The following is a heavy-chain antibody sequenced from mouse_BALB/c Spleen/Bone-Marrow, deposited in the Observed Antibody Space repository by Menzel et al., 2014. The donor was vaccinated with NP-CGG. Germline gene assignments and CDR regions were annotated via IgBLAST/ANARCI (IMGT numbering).Heavy chain of an antibody. D-gene: IGHD1-2*01. CDR2: IYPGSGST. CDR3: TPRLRY. J-gene: IGHJ2*01. V-gene: IGHV1S22*01. CDR1: GYTFTSYW. Sequence: LQQPGSELVRPGASVKLSCKASGYTFTSYWMHWVKQRPGQGLEWIGNIYPGSGSTNYDEKFKGKATLTVDTSSSTAYMQLSSLTSEDSAVYYCTPRLRYWGQGTTLTVSS.